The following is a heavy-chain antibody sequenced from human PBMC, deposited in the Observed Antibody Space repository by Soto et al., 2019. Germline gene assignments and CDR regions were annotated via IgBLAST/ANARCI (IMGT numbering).Heavy chain of an antibody. J-gene: IGHJ3*01. CDR1: GYTFTGYY. CDR3: ARGIRVVTRPPRHKGHTLV. CDR2: INPNSGGT. Sequence: ASVKVSCKASGYTFTGYYMHWVRQAPGQGLEWMGWINPNSGGTNYAQKFQGWVTMTRDTSISTAYMELSRLRSDDTAVYYCARGIRVVTRPPRHKGHTLVRGQGPKGNVS. V-gene: IGHV1-2*04. D-gene: IGHD2-21*02.